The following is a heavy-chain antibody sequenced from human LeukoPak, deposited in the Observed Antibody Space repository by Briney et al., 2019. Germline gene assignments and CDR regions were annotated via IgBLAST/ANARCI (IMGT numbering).Heavy chain of an antibody. CDR2: LSASGGST. CDR1: GSFSSYV. CDR3: AKDLILVLPAAYDY. D-gene: IGHD2-2*01. J-gene: IGHJ4*02. Sequence: AGGSLRLSCAASGSFSSYVMTWVRQAPGRGLEWVSTLSASGGSTYYADSVKGRLTISRDNSKNTLYLQMSSLRAEDTAVYFCAKDLILVLPAAYDYWGQGTLVTVSS. V-gene: IGHV3-23*01.